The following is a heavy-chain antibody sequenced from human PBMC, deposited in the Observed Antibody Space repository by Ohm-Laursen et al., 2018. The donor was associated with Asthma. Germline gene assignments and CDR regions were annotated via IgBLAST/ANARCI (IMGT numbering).Heavy chain of an antibody. CDR1: GGSVSGYD. CDR3: ARLDWVRSMFDS. J-gene: IGHJ4*02. Sequence: SDTLSLTWAVSGGSVSGYDWSWVRQAPGREPEWIAYIQSGGGANYNPSLQSRVTLSLDTSKNQVSLRLSSVTAADTALYFCARLDWVRSMFDSWGPGIQVLVSS. D-gene: IGHD3-9*01. CDR2: IQSGGGA. V-gene: IGHV4-59*02.